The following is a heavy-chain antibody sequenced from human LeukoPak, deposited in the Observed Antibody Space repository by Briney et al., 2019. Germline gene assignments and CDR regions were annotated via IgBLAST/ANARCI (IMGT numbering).Heavy chain of an antibody. D-gene: IGHD3-9*01. J-gene: IGHJ4*02. CDR3: ARVYAYYDILTGYYNPFDY. Sequence: GASVKVSCKASGYTFTSYGISWVRQAPGQGLEWMGWISAYNGNTNYAQKLQGRVTMTTDTSTSTAYMELRSLGSDDTAVYYCARVYAYYDILTGYYNPFDYWGQGTLVTVSS. V-gene: IGHV1-18*04. CDR2: ISAYNGNT. CDR1: GYTFTSYG.